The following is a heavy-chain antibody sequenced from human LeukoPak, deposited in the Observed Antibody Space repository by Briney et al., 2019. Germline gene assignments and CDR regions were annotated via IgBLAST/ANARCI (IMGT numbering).Heavy chain of an antibody. Sequence: ASVKVSCKASGYTFTSYAMHWVRQAPGQRLEWMGWINAGNGNTKYSQKFQGRVTMTGDTSISTAYMELSRLKSDDTAVYYCTRGDRNEKFDYWGQGTLVTVSS. V-gene: IGHV1-3*01. J-gene: IGHJ4*02. D-gene: IGHD1-14*01. CDR3: TRGDRNEKFDY. CDR1: GYTFTSYA. CDR2: INAGNGNT.